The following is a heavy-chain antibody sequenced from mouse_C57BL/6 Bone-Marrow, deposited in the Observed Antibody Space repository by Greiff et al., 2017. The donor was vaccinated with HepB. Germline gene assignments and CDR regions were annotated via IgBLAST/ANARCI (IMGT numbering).Heavy chain of an antibody. CDR1: GYSFTGYY. CDR2: INPSTGGT. J-gene: IGHJ2*01. V-gene: IGHV1-42*01. Sequence: EVQLQQSGPELVKPGASVKISCKASGYSFTGYYMNWVKQSPEKSLEWIGEINPSTGGTTYNQKFKAKATLTVDKSSSTAYMQLNSLTSEDSAVYYCARSAGTNYFDYWGQGTTLTVSS. CDR3: ARSAGTNYFDY. D-gene: IGHD4-1*01.